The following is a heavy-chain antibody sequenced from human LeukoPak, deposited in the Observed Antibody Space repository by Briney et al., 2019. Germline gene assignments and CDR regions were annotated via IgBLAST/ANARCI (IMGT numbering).Heavy chain of an antibody. V-gene: IGHV3-15*01. CDR3: ARDEPFGLYSSGSYYLN. CDR1: GFTFSNAW. Sequence: PGGSLRLSCAASGFTFSNAWMSWVRQAPGKGLEWVGRIKSKTAGGTTDYAAPVKGRFTISRDDSKDTLYLQMNSLGAEDTAVYYCARDEPFGLYSSGSYYLNWGQGTLVTVSS. CDR2: IKSKTAGGTT. D-gene: IGHD3-10*01. J-gene: IGHJ4*02.